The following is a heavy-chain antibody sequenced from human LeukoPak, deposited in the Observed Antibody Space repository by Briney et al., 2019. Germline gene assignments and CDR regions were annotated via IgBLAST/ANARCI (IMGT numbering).Heavy chain of an antibody. V-gene: IGHV5-51*01. Sequence: GESLTLSCKGSGYSFTSYWIGWVRQMPGKGLEWMGIIYPGDSDTRYSPSFQGQVTISADKSISTAYLQWSSLKASDTAMCYCARLSGGDYYDSSGYYRYYFDYWGQGTLVTVSS. D-gene: IGHD3-22*01. CDR1: GYSFTSYW. J-gene: IGHJ4*02. CDR2: IYPGDSDT. CDR3: ARLSGGDYYDSSGYYRYYFDY.